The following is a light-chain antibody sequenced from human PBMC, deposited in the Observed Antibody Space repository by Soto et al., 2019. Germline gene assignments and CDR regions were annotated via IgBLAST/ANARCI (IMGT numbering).Light chain of an antibody. CDR1: QSVLYSPNNKNA. V-gene: IGKV4-1*01. CDR2: WAS. Sequence: DIVMTESPDSPAVSPGERGTINCKSSQSVLYSPNNKNALAWYQQKAGQPPELLFYWASTRESGVPDRFSGSGSGTDFTLTISSLQAEDVAVYYCQQYYSTPRTFGQGTKVDIK. J-gene: IGKJ1*01. CDR3: QQYYSTPRT.